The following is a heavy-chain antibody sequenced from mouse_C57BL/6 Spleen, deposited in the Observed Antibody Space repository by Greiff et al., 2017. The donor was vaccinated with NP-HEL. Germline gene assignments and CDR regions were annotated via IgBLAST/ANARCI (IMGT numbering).Heavy chain of an antibody. D-gene: IGHD2-10*02. V-gene: IGHV1-59*01. CDR3: ARRYGVTSYWYFDV. J-gene: IGHJ1*03. CDR2: IDPSDSYT. Sequence: VQLQQPGAELVRPGTSVKLSCKASGYTFTSYWMHWVKQRPGQGLEWIGVIDPSDSYTNYNQKFKGKATLTVDTSSSTAYMQLSSLTSEDSAVYYCARRYGVTSYWYFDVWGTGTTVTVSS. CDR1: GYTFTSYW.